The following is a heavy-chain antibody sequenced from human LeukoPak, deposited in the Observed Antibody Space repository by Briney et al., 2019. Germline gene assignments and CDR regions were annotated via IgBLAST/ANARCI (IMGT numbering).Heavy chain of an antibody. J-gene: IGHJ4*02. CDR1: GGSISSGGYS. D-gene: IGHD3-9*01. CDR3: ARDQEDYDILTGWYYSDY. CDR2: IYHSGST. Sequence: PSETLSLTCAVSGGSISSGGYSWSWIRQPPGKGLEWIGYIYHSGSTYYNPSLKSRVTISVDRSKDQFSLKLSSVTAADTAVYYCARDQEDYDILTGWYYSDYWGQGTLVTVSS. V-gene: IGHV4-30-2*01.